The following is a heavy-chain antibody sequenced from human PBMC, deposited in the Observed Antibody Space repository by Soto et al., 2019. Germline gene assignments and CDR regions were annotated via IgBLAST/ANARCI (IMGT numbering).Heavy chain of an antibody. CDR1: GGSISSADYY. Sequence: SETLSLTCTVPGGSISSADYYWIWVRQPPGKGLEWIGYIYYSGSTFFNPSLKSRVTISKDTSRNQFSLRLNSVTAADTAVYYCARAIVVTIGGMDVWGQGTTVTVSS. CDR2: IYYSGST. CDR3: ARAIVVTIGGMDV. V-gene: IGHV4-30-4*01. D-gene: IGHD5-12*01. J-gene: IGHJ6*02.